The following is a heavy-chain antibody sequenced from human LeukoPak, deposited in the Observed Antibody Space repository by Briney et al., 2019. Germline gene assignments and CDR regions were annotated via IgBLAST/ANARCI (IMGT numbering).Heavy chain of an antibody. CDR1: GAAFSYDY. V-gene: IGHV4-34*01. CDR2: INHSGSI. CDR3: AKGVWAPRFDS. Sequence: SETLSLTCAVDGAAFSYDYWSWIRQAPGKGLEWIGEINHSGSITYNPSLKGRVTISAEKSKSQFSLRLTSVTAADTAVYYCAKGVWAPRFDSWGQGTLVTVSS. J-gene: IGHJ5*01. D-gene: IGHD7-27*01.